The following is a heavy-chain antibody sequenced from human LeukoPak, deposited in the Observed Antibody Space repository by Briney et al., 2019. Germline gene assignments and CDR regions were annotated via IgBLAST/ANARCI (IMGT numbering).Heavy chain of an antibody. CDR3: AKDLERRRYDFWRGYPFRDDAFDI. CDR1: GFTFSSYA. Sequence: GGSLRLSCAASGFTFSSYAMSWVRQAPGKGLEWVSAISGSGGSTYYADSVKGRFTISRDNSKNTLYLQMNSLRAEDTAVYYCAKDLERRRYDFWRGYPFRDDAFDIWGQGTMVTVSS. CDR2: ISGSGGST. V-gene: IGHV3-23*01. J-gene: IGHJ3*02. D-gene: IGHD3-3*01.